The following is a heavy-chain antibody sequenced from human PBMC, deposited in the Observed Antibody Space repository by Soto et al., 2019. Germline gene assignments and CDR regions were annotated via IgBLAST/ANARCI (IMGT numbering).Heavy chain of an antibody. CDR2: INHSGST. J-gene: IGHJ4*02. Sequence: SETLSLTCAVYGGSFSGYYWSWIRQPPGKGLEWIGEINHSGSTNYNPSLKSRVTISVDTSKNMVYLQMNSLGVEDTAVYYCGSVFEYWGQGTQVTVSS. CDR1: GGSFSGYY. V-gene: IGHV4-34*01. CDR3: GSVFEY.